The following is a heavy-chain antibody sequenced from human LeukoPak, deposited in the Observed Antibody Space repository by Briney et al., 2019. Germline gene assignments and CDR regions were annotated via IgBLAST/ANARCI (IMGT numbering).Heavy chain of an antibody. CDR3: ARDGSGYYYYMDV. CDR1: GFTFSSYG. Sequence: GGSLRLSCAASGFTFSSYGMNWVRQAPGKGLEWVSYISTSGSTIYYADSAKGRFTISRDNAKNSLYLQMNSLRAEDTAVYYCARDGSGYYYYMDVWGKGTTVTISS. V-gene: IGHV3-48*04. CDR2: ISTSGSTI. J-gene: IGHJ6*03. D-gene: IGHD3-10*01.